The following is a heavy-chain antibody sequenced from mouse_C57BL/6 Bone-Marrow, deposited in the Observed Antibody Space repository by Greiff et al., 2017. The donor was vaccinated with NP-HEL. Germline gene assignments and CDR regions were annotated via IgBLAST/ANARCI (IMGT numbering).Heavy chain of an antibody. Sequence: EVNLVESEGGLVQPGSSMKLSCTASGFTFSDYYMAWVRQVPEKGLEWVANINYDGSSTYYLDSLKSRFIISRDNAKNILYLQMSSLKSEDTATYYCARYGSSYGAMDYWGQGTSVTVSS. J-gene: IGHJ4*01. CDR2: INYDGSST. D-gene: IGHD1-1*01. V-gene: IGHV5-16*01. CDR3: ARYGSSYGAMDY. CDR1: GFTFSDYY.